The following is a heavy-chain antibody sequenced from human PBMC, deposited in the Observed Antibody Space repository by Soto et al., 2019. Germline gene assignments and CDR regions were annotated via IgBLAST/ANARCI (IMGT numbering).Heavy chain of an antibody. CDR2: IYYSGST. CDR3: ARDSSGSYPTFDY. V-gene: IGHV4-31*03. CDR1: GCSISSGGYY. J-gene: IGHJ4*02. Sequence: SETLSLTCTVSGCSISSGGYYWSWIRQHPGKGLEWIGYIYYSGSTYYNPSLKSRVTISVDTSKNQFSLKLSSVTAADTAVYYCARDSSGSYPTFDYWGQGTLVTVSS. D-gene: IGHD1-26*01.